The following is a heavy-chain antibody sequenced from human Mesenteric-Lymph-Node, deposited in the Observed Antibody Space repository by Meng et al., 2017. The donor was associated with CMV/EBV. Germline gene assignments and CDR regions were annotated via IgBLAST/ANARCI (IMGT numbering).Heavy chain of an antibody. CDR3: ASEDRLHQILYLDY. V-gene: IGHV4-39*01. J-gene: IGHJ4*02. D-gene: IGHD2-21*01. Sequence: GSLRLSCTVSSGSISSSDSYWVWIRQPPGKGLEWIGSISYSGSTYYRSSLKSRVTISVDTSKNQFSLKLTSVTAADTAVYYCASEDRLHQILYLDYWGQGTLVTVSS. CDR2: ISYSGST. CDR1: SGSISSSDSY.